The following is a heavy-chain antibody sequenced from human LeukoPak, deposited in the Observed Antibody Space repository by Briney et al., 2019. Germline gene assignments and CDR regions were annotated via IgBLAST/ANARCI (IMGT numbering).Heavy chain of an antibody. CDR3: ARDRTTVTSLGYFVL. CDR1: GGSISSGGYY. CDR2: IYYSGST. D-gene: IGHD4-17*01. J-gene: IGHJ2*01. Sequence: SQTLSLTCTVSGGSISSGGYYWSWIRQHPGKGLEWIGYIYYSGSTYYNPSLKSRVTISVDTSKNQFSLKLSSVTAADTAVYYCARDRTTVTSLGYFVLWGRGTLVTVSS. V-gene: IGHV4-31*03.